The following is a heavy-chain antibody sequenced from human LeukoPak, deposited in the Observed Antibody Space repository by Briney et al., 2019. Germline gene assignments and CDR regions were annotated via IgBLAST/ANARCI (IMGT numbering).Heavy chain of an antibody. D-gene: IGHD4-23*01. CDR2: INHSGST. J-gene: IGHJ5*02. CDR1: GGSFSGYY. CDR3: ARSYGGNSGNWFDP. Sequence: PSETLSPTCAVDGGSFSGYYWSWIRQPPGKGLEWIGEINHSGSTNYNPSLKSRVTISVDTSKNQFSLKLSSVTAADTAVYYCARSYGGNSGNWFDPWGQGTLVTVSS. V-gene: IGHV4-34*01.